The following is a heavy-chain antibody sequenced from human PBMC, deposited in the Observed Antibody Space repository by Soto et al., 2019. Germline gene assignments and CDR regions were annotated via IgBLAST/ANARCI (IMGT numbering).Heavy chain of an antibody. J-gene: IGHJ4*02. CDR3: ARGGEYPFYYSSGYPAGYFDY. V-gene: IGHV4-59*01. D-gene: IGHD3-22*01. Sequence: LSXTCTVSGGSISSYHWSWIRQPPGKGLEWIGYIYYSGSTNYDPSLKSRVTISVDTSKNQFSLKLSSVTAADTAVYYCARGGEYPFYYSSGYPAGYFDYWGQGTLVTVSS. CDR2: IYYSGST. CDR1: GGSISSYH.